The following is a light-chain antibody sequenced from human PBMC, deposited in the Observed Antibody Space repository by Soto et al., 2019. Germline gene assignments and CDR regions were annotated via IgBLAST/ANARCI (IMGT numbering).Light chain of an antibody. CDR3: CSYVGPYIYV. Sequence: QSVLTQPRSVSGSRGQSITISCTGTSSVVGAYNYVSWYQQHPGKVPKLMLYDVTKRPSGVPDRFSGSKSGNTASLTISGLQADDEADYYCCSYVGPYIYVFRTGTKVTVL. CDR1: SSVVGAYNY. J-gene: IGLJ1*01. CDR2: DVT. V-gene: IGLV2-11*01.